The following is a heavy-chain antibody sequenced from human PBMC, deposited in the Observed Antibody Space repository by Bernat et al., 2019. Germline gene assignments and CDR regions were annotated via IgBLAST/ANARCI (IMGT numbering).Heavy chain of an antibody. CDR1: GGSISSSSYY. V-gene: IGHV4-39*01. D-gene: IGHD5-24*01. CDR3: ARLIYRRWLQLMSWFDP. J-gene: IGHJ5*02. CDR2: IYYSGST. Sequence: QLQLQESGPGLVKPSETLSLTCTVSGGSISSSSYYWGWIRQPPGKGLEWIGSIYYSGSTYYTPSLKSRVTISVDTSKNQFSLKLSSVTAADTAVYYCARLIYRRWLQLMSWFDPWGQGTLVTVSS.